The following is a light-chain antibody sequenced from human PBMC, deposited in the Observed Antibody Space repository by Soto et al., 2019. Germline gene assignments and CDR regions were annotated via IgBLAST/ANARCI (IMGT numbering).Light chain of an antibody. CDR3: HQHHISSWT. J-gene: IGKJ1*01. Sequence: IQLTQSPSTLSGSVGDRVTITCRASQNIGRWLAWYQQKPGKAPKLLIYEASNLESGDPSRFRGGGLGKEFPLTSSSRQPVVFPTYFCHQHHISSWTFGQGTRGDIK. V-gene: IGKV1-5*01. CDR2: EAS. CDR1: QNIGRW.